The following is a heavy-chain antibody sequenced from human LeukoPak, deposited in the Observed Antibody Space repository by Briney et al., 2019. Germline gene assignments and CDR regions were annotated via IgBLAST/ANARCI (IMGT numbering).Heavy chain of an antibody. Sequence: SETLSLTCTVSGGSISSYYWSWIRQPPGKGLEWIGFIYYSGSTNCNPSLKSRVTISVDTSKNQFSLKLSSVTAADTAVYYCARHYYDSSGYFYQDYWGQGTLVTVSS. V-gene: IGHV4-59*08. CDR1: GGSISSYY. CDR3: ARHYYDSSGYFYQDY. CDR2: IYYSGST. D-gene: IGHD3-22*01. J-gene: IGHJ4*02.